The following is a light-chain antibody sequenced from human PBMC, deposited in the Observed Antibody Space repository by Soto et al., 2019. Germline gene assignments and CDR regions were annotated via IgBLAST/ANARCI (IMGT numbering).Light chain of an antibody. CDR3: QQYSSSRT. CDR2: GGS. Sequence: IVMTQSPATLSVSPGEGATVSCRASQSVSSNHLAWYKQKPGQAPRLLIYGGSSRATGIPVRFSGSGSETDFTLTITRLEPEDFAVYYCQQYSSSRTFGQGTKVDIK. J-gene: IGKJ1*01. CDR1: QSVSSNH. V-gene: IGKV3-20*01.